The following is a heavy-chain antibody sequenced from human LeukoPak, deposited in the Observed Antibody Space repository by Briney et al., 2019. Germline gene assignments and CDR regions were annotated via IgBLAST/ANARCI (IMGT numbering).Heavy chain of an antibody. CDR1: GYFINSNYY. CDR3: ARINTIMATFDY. D-gene: IGHD5-24*01. J-gene: IGHJ4*02. CDR2: ISHSGST. Sequence: SETLSLTCTVSGYFINSNYYWGWIRQPPGKGLEWIVTISHSGSTYYNPSLKSRVTISVETSKSQFSLKLSSVTAADTAVYYCARINTIMATFDYWGQGTLVTVSS. V-gene: IGHV4-38-2*02.